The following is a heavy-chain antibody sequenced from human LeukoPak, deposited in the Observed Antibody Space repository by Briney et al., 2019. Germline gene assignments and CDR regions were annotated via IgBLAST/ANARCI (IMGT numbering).Heavy chain of an antibody. J-gene: IGHJ6*03. CDR2: ISAHNGNT. D-gene: IGHD2-2*01. V-gene: IGHV1-18*01. Sequence: EASVKVSCKASGYTFTSYGISWARQAPGQGLEWMGWISAHNGNTNYAQKLQGRVTMTTDTSTSTAYMELRSLRSDDTAVYYCARAGTDIVVVPAVKGPYYYYYMDVWGKGTTVTVSS. CDR1: GYTFTSYG. CDR3: ARAGTDIVVVPAVKGPYYYYYMDV.